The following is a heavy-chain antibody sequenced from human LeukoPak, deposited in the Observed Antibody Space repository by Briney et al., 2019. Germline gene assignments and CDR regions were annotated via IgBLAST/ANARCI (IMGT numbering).Heavy chain of an antibody. CDR1: GFTFSSYA. D-gene: IGHD4-11*01. CDR2: ISYDGSNK. V-gene: IGHV3-30-3*01. J-gene: IGHJ4*02. Sequence: PGGSLRLSCAASGFTFSSYAMHWVRQAPGKGLEWVAVISYDGSNKYYADSVKGRFTISRDNSKNTLYLQMNSLRAEDTAVYYCARDDDSNYPTLDYWGQGTLVTVSS. CDR3: ARDDDSNYPTLDY.